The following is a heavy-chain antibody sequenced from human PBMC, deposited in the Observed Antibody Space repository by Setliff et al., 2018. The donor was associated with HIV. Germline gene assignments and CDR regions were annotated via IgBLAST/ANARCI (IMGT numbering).Heavy chain of an antibody. Sequence: PGGSLRLSCAASGFNFANAWMTWVRQAPGKGLEWVSTVYGDGRTFYADSAQGRFTISRDNSNNILFLQMNSLLFEDTAVYYCAKGVKFLDPWGQGTLVTVSS. D-gene: IGHD3-16*01. CDR3: AKGVKFLDP. CDR2: VYGDGRT. J-gene: IGHJ5*02. CDR1: GFNFANAW. V-gene: IGHV3-53*01.